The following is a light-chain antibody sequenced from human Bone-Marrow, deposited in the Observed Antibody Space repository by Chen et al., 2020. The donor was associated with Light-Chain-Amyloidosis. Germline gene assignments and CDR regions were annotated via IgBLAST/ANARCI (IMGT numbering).Light chain of an antibody. CDR1: NIGSTS. CDR3: QVWDRSSDRPV. V-gene: IGLV3-21*02. CDR2: DDS. J-gene: IGLJ3*02. Sequence: SYVLTQPSSVSVAPGQTATIPCGGNNIGSTSVHWYPQTPGQAPLLVVYDDSDRPSGIPERLSGSNSGNTATLTISRVEAGDEADYYCQVWDRSSDRPVFGGGTKLTVL.